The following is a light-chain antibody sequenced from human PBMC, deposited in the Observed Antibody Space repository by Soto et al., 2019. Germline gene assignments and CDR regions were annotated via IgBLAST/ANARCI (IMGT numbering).Light chain of an antibody. CDR2: DVN. CDR3: QSYDTSLSGGV. Sequence: QSALTQPRSVSGSPGQSVTLSCTGTSSDVGGYHYVSWYQHHPGKAPKIIIYDVNKRPSGVPDRFSGSKSGTSASLAITGLQAEDEADYYCQSYDTSLSGGVFGGGTKLTVL. V-gene: IGLV2-11*01. CDR1: SSDVGGYHY. J-gene: IGLJ3*02.